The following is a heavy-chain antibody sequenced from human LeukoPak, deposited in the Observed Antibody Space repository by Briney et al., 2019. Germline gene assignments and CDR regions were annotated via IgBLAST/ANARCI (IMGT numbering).Heavy chain of an antibody. D-gene: IGHD1-26*01. CDR1: GFTFSNSA. CDR2: IIVGSGKT. CDR3: AAELYSGSYGRCCSFAF. J-gene: IGHJ4*02. Sequence: SVKVSCKASGFTFSNSAMQWVRQARGQRLEWIGWIIVGSGKTHYAQNFQERVTITRDMSTNTAYMELNSLRSEDTAVYYCAAELYSGSYGRCCSFAFWGQGTLVTVSS. V-gene: IGHV1-58*02.